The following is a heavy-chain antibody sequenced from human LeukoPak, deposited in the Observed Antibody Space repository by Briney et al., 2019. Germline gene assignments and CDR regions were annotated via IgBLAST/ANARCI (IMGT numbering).Heavy chain of an antibody. CDR3: ARRLGRKFGERFYYYHYMDV. J-gene: IGHJ6*03. CDR2: INHRGST. V-gene: IGHV4-34*01. Sequence: SETLSLTCAVYGGSFSGYCWSWVRQPPGKGLEWIGEINHRGSTKNNPSLKSRVTISVDTSKNQFSLKLSSVTAADTAVYYCARRLGRKFGERFYYYHYMDVWGKGTTVTISS. D-gene: IGHD3-10*01. CDR1: GGSFSGYC.